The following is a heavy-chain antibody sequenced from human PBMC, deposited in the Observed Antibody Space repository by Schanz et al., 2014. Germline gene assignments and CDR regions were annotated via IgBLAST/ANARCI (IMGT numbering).Heavy chain of an antibody. V-gene: IGHV3-30*14. Sequence: QVQLVESGGGVVQPGKSLRLSCAASGFTFRSYAVHWVRQTPGKGLEWLAVISSDGSKKYYADSVKGRFIISRDNSKXXLFLQMDSLRGXXXXXXYCVAAQSDYGEFELDYWGQGTLVSVSS. CDR1: GFTFRSYA. CDR3: VAAQSDYGEFELDY. J-gene: IGHJ4*02. CDR2: ISSDGSKK. D-gene: IGHD4-17*01.